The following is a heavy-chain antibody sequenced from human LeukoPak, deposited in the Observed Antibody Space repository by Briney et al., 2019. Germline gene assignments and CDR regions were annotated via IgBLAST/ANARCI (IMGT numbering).Heavy chain of an antibody. D-gene: IGHD3-22*01. CDR3: ARADSGGDSSGYKWFDP. CDR2: IYYSGST. Sequence: PSETLSLTCTVSGGSISSYYWSWIRQPPGKGLEWIGYIYYSGSTNYNPSLKSRVTISVDTSKNQFSLKLSSVTAADTDVYYCARADSGGDSSGYKWFDPWGQGTLVTVSS. V-gene: IGHV4-59*01. CDR1: GGSISSYY. J-gene: IGHJ5*02.